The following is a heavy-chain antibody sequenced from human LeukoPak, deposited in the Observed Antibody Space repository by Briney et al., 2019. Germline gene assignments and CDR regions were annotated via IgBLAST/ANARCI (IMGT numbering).Heavy chain of an antibody. J-gene: IGHJ4*02. V-gene: IGHV4-4*07. CDR1: GGSISSYY. CDR2: IYTSGST. D-gene: IGHD3-10*01. CDR3: ARARGPPGTYYFDY. Sequence: SETLSLTCAVSGGSISSYYWSWIRQPAGKGLEWIGRIYTSGSTNYNPSLKSRVTMSVDTSKNQFSLKLSSVTAADTAVYYCARARGPPGTYYFDYWGQGTLVTVSS.